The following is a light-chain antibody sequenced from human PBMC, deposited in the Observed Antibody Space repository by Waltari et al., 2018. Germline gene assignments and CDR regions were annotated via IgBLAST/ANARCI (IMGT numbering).Light chain of an antibody. CDR2: GAS. V-gene: IGKV3-15*01. CDR1: QRVSSN. Sequence: EIVMTQSPATLSVSPGERATLSCRASQRVSSNLAWYQQKPGQAPWLLIYGASTRATGIPARFSGSGSGTEFTLTISSLQSEDFAVYYCQQYNNWSFTFGPGTKVDIK. J-gene: IGKJ3*01. CDR3: QQYNNWSFT.